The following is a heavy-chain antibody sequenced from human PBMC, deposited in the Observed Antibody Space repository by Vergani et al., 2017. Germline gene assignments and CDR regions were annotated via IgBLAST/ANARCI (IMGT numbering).Heavy chain of an antibody. J-gene: IGHJ4*02. CDR2: ISSDGGST. CDR3: AGPQWSSAYDYRGFDY. D-gene: IGHD3-22*01. V-gene: IGHV3-23*01. Sequence: EVQLLESGGALVQPGGSLRLSCAASGFTFIIHAMSWVRQAQGKGLEWVSTISSDGGSTYYADSVKGRFTISRDNSKNTLSLQMNSLTAEDTAIYYCAGPQWSSAYDYRGFDYWGQGILVTVSS. CDR1: GFTFIIHA.